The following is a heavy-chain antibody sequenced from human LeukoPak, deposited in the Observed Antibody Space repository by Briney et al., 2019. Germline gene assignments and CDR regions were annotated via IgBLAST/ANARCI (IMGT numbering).Heavy chain of an antibody. J-gene: IGHJ3*02. CDR3: ARDGAFDI. CDR1: GGAISSGSYY. V-gene: IGHV4-61*02. Sequence: PSETLSLTCTVSGGAISSGSYYWSWIRQPAGKGLEWIGRIYTSGSTNYNPSLKSRVTISVDTSKNQFSLKLSSVTAADTAVYYCARDGAFDIWGQGTMVTVSS. CDR2: IYTSGST.